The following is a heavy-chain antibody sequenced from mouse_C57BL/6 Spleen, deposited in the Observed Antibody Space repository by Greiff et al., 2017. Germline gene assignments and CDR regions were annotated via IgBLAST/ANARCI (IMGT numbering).Heavy chain of an antibody. V-gene: IGHV1-59*01. CDR2: IDPSDSYT. CDR1: GYTFTSYW. CDR3: AREGSRGHYFDY. J-gene: IGHJ2*01. D-gene: IGHD1-1*01. Sequence: QVQLQQPGAELVRPGTSVKLSCKASGYTFTSYWMHWVKQRPGQGLEWIGVIDPSDSYTNYNQKFKGKATLIVDTSSSTAYMQLSSLTSEDSAVYYCAREGSRGHYFDYWGQGTTLTVSS.